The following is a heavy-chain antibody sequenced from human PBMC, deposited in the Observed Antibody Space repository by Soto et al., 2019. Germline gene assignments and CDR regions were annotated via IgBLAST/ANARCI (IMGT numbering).Heavy chain of an antibody. CDR3: ARGPYCGGDCYSPYFDY. Sequence: SETLSLTCAVYGASLSDNYCNWPRQPPGKGLEWIGETNHRGNTNYNPSLRSRVTISIDTSKNQLSLNLRSVSAADTAVYYCARGPYCGGDCYSPYFDYWGQGTLVTVSS. CDR2: TNHRGNT. CDR1: GASLSDNY. V-gene: IGHV4-34*01. J-gene: IGHJ4*02. D-gene: IGHD2-21*02.